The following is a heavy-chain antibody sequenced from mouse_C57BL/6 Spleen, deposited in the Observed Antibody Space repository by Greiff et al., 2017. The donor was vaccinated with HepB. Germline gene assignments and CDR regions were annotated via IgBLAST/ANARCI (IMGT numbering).Heavy chain of an antibody. V-gene: IGHV5-12*01. Sequence: EVHGVESGGGLVQPGGSLKLSCAASGFTFSDYYMYWVRQTPEKRLEWVAYISNGGGSTYYPDTVKGRFTISRDNAKNTLYLQMSRLKSEDTAMYYCARRAYYSNYRYFDVWGTGTTVTVSS. CDR1: GFTFSDYY. D-gene: IGHD2-5*01. CDR2: ISNGGGST. J-gene: IGHJ1*03. CDR3: ARRAYYSNYRYFDV.